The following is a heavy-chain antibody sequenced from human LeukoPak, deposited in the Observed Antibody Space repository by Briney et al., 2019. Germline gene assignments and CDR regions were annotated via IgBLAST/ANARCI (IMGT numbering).Heavy chain of an antibody. V-gene: IGHV3-30-3*01. D-gene: IGHD3-10*01. CDR3: ARDLGREKYAFDI. J-gene: IGHJ3*02. Sequence: GGSLRLSCAASGFTLSSYAMHWVRQAPGKGLEWVAVISYDGSNKYYADSVKGRFTISRDNSKNTLYLQMNSLRAEDTAVYYCARDLGREKYAFDIWGQGTMVTVSS. CDR2: ISYDGSNK. CDR1: GFTLSSYA.